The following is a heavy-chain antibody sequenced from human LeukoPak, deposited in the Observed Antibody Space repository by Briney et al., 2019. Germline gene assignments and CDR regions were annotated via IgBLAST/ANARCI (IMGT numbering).Heavy chain of an antibody. CDR1: GFTFDDYA. Sequence: PGGSLRLSCTASGFTFDDYAMHWVRQAPGKGLEWVSDINWDSANIAYADSVKGRFTISRDNAKNSLYLQMNSLRAEDTALYYCAKEGSFGVVWGQGTTVTVSS. CDR2: INWDSANI. D-gene: IGHD3-3*01. J-gene: IGHJ6*02. V-gene: IGHV3-9*01. CDR3: AKEGSFGVV.